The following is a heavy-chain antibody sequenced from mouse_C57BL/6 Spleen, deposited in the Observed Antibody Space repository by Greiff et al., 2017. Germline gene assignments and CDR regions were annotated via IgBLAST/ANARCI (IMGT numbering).Heavy chain of an antibody. CDR3: ARIQLGRAMDY. CDR1: GFTFSSYG. Sequence: EVHLVESGGDLVKPGGSLKLSCAASGFTFSSYGMSWVRQTPDKRLEWVATISSGGSYTYYPDSVKERFTISRDNAKNTLYLQMSSLKSEDTAMYYCARIQLGRAMDYWGQGTSVTVSS. D-gene: IGHD4-1*02. CDR2: ISSGGSYT. V-gene: IGHV5-6*01. J-gene: IGHJ4*01.